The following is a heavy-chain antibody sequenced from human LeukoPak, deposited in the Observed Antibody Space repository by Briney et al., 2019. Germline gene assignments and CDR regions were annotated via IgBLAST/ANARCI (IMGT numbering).Heavy chain of an antibody. CDR1: GFTFSSYW. Sequence: GGSLRLSCAASGFTFSSYWMSWVRQAPGKGLEWVSSISSSSSYIYYSDSVKGRFTISRDNAKNSLYLQMNSPKADDTAVYYCTRGAGTGWRFDSWGQGTLVTVSS. CDR2: ISSSSSYI. J-gene: IGHJ4*02. D-gene: IGHD6-19*01. CDR3: TRGAGTGWRFDS. V-gene: IGHV3-21*01.